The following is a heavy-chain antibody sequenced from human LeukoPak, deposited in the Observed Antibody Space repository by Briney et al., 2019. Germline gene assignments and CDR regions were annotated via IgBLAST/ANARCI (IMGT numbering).Heavy chain of an antibody. V-gene: IGHV1-18*01. D-gene: IGHD3-22*01. CDR3: ARGGYYDSSGYYYY. CDR1: GYTFTSYG. CDR2: ISAYNGNT. Sequence: ASVKVSCKASGYTFTSYGISWVRQAPGQGLEWMGWISAYNGNTNYAQKFQGRVTMTRNTSISTAYMELSSLRSEDTAVYYCARGGYYDSSGYYYYWGQGTLVTVSS. J-gene: IGHJ4*02.